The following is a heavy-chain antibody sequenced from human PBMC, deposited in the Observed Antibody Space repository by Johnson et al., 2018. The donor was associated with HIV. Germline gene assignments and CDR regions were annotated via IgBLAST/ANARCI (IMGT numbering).Heavy chain of an antibody. CDR2: ISSDGSGK. V-gene: IGHV3-30*04. J-gene: IGHJ3*02. CDR3: ARDRAEGSYGDDVFDI. D-gene: IGHD1-26*01. Sequence: QVQLVESGGGVVQPGRSLRLSCAASEFTFSSYAFHWVRQAPGKGLEWVALISSDGSGKYYADSVKGRSTISRDNSKNTLYLQMHSLTPEDTAGYYCARDRAEGSYGDDVFDIWGQGTIVTVSS. CDR1: EFTFSSYA.